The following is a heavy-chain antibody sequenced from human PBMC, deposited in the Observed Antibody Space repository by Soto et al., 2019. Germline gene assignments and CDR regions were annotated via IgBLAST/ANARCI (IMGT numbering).Heavy chain of an antibody. CDR3: ARDVTGFPGDY. Sequence: ASVKVSCKASGYTFTTYGISWVRQAPGQGLEWMGWISGYKGNTNYAQKFQGRVTMTTDTSTSTAYMELRSLRSDDTAVYYCARDVTGFPGDYWGQGTLVTVSS. CDR1: GYTFTTYG. V-gene: IGHV1-18*01. J-gene: IGHJ4*02. D-gene: IGHD2-21*02. CDR2: ISGYKGNT.